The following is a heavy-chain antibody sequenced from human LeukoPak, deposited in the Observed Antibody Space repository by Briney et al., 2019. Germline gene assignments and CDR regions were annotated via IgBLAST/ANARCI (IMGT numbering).Heavy chain of an antibody. CDR1: GGSFSGYY. Sequence: SETLSLTCAVYGGSFSGYYWSWIRQPPGKGLEWIGEINHSGNTNYNPSLKSRVTISVDTSKNQFSLKLSSVTAADTAVYYCARGSRLILFTMVRGVYWSFDYWGQGTLVTVSS. D-gene: IGHD3-10*01. CDR2: INHSGNT. V-gene: IGHV4-34*01. J-gene: IGHJ4*02. CDR3: ARGSRLILFTMVRGVYWSFDY.